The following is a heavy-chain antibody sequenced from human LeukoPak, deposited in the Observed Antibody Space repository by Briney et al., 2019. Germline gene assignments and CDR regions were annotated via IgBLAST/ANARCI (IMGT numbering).Heavy chain of an antibody. J-gene: IGHJ1*01. CDR1: GFTFSSYA. Sequence: GGSLRLSCAASGFTFSSYAMSWVRQAPGKGLEWVSAISGSGGSTYYADSVKGRFTISRDNSKNTLYLQMNSLRAEDTAIYYCAKDEYYGEEYFQHWGQGTLVTVSS. D-gene: IGHD3-10*01. CDR2: ISGSGGST. V-gene: IGHV3-23*01. CDR3: AKDEYYGEEYFQH.